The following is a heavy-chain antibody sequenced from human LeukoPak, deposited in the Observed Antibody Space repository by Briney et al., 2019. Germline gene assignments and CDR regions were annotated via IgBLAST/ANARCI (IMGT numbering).Heavy chain of an antibody. CDR3: AKDQFGRDYNAFDI. Sequence: SLTLTCAASGGTFSSYCMSWIRQPPGKGLEWVGDINYGGSNNYYADCVKGRFTSYRDNSKNTLYLQMNSLRAEDTAVYYCAKDQFGRDYNAFDIWGQGTMVTVSS. CDR2: INYGGSNN. V-gene: IGHV3-30*18. J-gene: IGHJ3*02. D-gene: IGHD4-11*01. CDR1: GGTFSSYC.